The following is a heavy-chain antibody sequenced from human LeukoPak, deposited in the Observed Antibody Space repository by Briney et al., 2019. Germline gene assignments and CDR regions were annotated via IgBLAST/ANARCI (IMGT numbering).Heavy chain of an antibody. CDR1: GASINSGTYY. D-gene: IGHD2-15*01. V-gene: IGHV4-39*01. CDR2: FSYSGNI. CDR3: ARGPRRTPRRIVVVVAAIEPNDAFDI. Sequence: PSETLSLTCTVSGASINSGTYYWGWVRQPPGKGLEWIGTFSYSGNIDYNPSLKSRVTISVDMSKNQFSLELTSVTAADTAVYYCARGPRRTPRRIVVVVAAIEPNDAFDIWGQGTMVTVSS. J-gene: IGHJ3*02.